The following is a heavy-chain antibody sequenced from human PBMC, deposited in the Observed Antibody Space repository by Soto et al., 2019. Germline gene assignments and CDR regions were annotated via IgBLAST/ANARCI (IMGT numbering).Heavy chain of an antibody. CDR1: GGSISSSSYY. D-gene: IGHD6-13*01. Sequence: PSETLSLTCTVSGGSISSSSYYWGWIRQPPGKGLEWIGSIYYSGSTYYNPSLKSRVTISVDTSKNQFSLKLSSVTAADTAVYYCARRRMERQRHFDYWGQGTLVTVSS. J-gene: IGHJ4*02. CDR2: IYYSGST. V-gene: IGHV4-39*01. CDR3: ARRRMERQRHFDY.